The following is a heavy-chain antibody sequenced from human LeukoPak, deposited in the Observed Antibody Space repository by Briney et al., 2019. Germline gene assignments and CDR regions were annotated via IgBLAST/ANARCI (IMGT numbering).Heavy chain of an antibody. CDR1: GGSFSGYY. V-gene: IGHV4-34*01. D-gene: IGHD2-2*01. CDR2: INHSGYT. J-gene: IGHJ6*03. CDR3: SATRPLNYSSTSCPRHYYYYMDV. Sequence: SETLSLTCAVYGGSFSGYYWSWIRQPPGKGLEWIGEINHSGYTNYNPSLKSRVTISVDTSKNQFSLKLSSVTAADTAVYYCSATRPLNYSSTSCPRHYYYYMDVWGKGTTVTASS.